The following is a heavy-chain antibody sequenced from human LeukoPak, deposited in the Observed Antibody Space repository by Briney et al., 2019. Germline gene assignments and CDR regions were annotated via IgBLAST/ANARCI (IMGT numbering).Heavy chain of an antibody. D-gene: IGHD2-2*02. CDR1: GGSISSGYY. CDR3: ARDCSSTTCYTRSFDP. CDR2: IYHSGST. V-gene: IGHV4-38-2*02. Sequence: SETLSLTCTVSGGSISSGYYWGWIRQLPGKGLEWIGSIYHSGSTYYNPSLKSRVTISGDTSKNQFSLNLSSVTATDTAVYYCARDCSSTTCYTRSFDPWGQGTLATVSS. J-gene: IGHJ5*02.